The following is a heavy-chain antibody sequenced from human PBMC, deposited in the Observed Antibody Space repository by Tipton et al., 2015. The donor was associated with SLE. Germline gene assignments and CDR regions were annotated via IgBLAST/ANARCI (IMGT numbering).Heavy chain of an antibody. Sequence: TLSLTCTVSGGSISSGSYYWSWIRQPPGKGLEWIGEINHSGSTNYNPSLKSRVTISVDTSKNQFSLKLSSVTAADTAVYYCARGPYCSSTSCYTEDDWGQGTLVTVSS. CDR2: INHSGST. J-gene: IGHJ4*02. D-gene: IGHD2-2*02. CDR3: ARGPYCSSTSCYTEDD. CDR1: GGSISSGSYY. V-gene: IGHV4-39*07.